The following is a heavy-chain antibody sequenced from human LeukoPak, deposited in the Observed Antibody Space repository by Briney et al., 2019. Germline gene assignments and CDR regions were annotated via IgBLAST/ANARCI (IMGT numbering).Heavy chain of an antibody. CDR3: ARDPNVLGITPYYFDF. D-gene: IGHD3-10*02. J-gene: IGHJ4*02. CDR2: ISSDSSYI. CDR1: GFTFSDYT. V-gene: IGHV3-21*01. Sequence: PGGSLRLSCAASGFTFSDYTMTWVRQAPGKGLEWVASISSDSSYIDYADSVKGRFTISRDNAKNSLFLKTDTLRGDDTGIYYCARDPNVLGITPYYFDFWGQGTLVTVSS.